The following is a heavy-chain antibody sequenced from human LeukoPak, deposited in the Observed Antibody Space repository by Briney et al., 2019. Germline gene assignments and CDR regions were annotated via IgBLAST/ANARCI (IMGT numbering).Heavy chain of an antibody. J-gene: IGHJ4*02. CDR1: GGPVSSYS. CDR2: FYYSGST. CDR3: ARTRSQAISAQDFDY. V-gene: IGHV4-59*08. Sequence: SSETLSLPCTVSGGPVSSYSWSWNRQPPGKGLEWIGYFYYSGSTNYNPSLKSRVTISVDTSKSQFSLNLTSVTAADTAVYYCARTRSQAISAQDFDYWGQGTLVTVSS. D-gene: IGHD2-2*02.